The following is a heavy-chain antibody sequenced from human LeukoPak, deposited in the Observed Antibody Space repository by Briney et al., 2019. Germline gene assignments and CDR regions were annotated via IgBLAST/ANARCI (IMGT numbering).Heavy chain of an antibody. CDR3: ARAGPYSSSSGFDY. V-gene: IGHV4-38-2*02. CDR2: IYHSGST. J-gene: IGHJ4*02. D-gene: IGHD6-6*01. CDR1: GYSISSGYY. Sequence: SETLSLTCTVSGYSISSGYYWGWIRQPPGKGLEWIGSIYHSGSTYYNPSLKSRVTISVDTSKNQFYLKLSSVTAADTAVYYCARAGPYSSSSGFDYWGQGTLVTVSS.